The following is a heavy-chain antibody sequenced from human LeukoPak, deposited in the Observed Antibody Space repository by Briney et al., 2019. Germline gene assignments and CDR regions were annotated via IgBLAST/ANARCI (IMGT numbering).Heavy chain of an antibody. Sequence: PSETLSLTCAVSGYSISSGYYWGWIRQPPGKGLEWIGSIYHSGSTYYNLSLKSRVTISVDTSKNQFSLKLSSVTAADTAVYYCARDRGNNWNDVRWFDPWGQGTLVTVSS. J-gene: IGHJ5*02. D-gene: IGHD1-1*01. CDR1: GYSISSGYY. V-gene: IGHV4-38-2*02. CDR2: IYHSGST. CDR3: ARDRGNNWNDVRWFDP.